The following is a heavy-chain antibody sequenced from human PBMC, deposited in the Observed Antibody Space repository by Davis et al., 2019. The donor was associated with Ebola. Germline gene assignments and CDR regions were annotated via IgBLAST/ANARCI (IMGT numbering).Heavy chain of an antibody. D-gene: IGHD2-21*02. CDR2: IIPIFGTA. V-gene: IGHV1-69*06. CDR1: GGTFSSNA. Sequence: AASVKVSCKASGGTFSSNAISWVRQAPGQGLEWMGGIIPIFGTANYAQKFQGRVTITADKSTRIAYMELNSLTSEDTAVYYCARGPSVATAHYFDYWDQGTLVTVSS. J-gene: IGHJ4*02. CDR3: ARGPSVATAHYFDY.